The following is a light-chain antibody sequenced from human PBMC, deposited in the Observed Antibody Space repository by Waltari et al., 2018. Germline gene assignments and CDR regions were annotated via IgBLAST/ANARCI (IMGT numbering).Light chain of an antibody. J-gene: IGLJ3*02. CDR3: CSYADRYTWV. CDR1: SSDVGDYNY. CDR2: DVS. Sequence: QSALTQPRSVCGSPGQSVTISCTGTSSDVGDYNYVSWYQQHPGKAPKLMNYDVSKRPSGVPDRFSGSKSVNTASLTISGLQAEDDAAYYCCSYADRYTWVFGGGTKLTVL. V-gene: IGLV2-11*01.